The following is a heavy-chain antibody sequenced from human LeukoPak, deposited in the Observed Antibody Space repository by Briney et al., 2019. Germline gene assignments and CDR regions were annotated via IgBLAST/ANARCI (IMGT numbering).Heavy chain of an antibody. Sequence: SETLSLTCTVSGGSISSYYWSWIRQPPGKGLEWIGYIYYSGTTKYNPSLKSRVTISVDTSKNQFSLKLSSVTAVDTAVYYCARDRLAVAGNYYYYGLDVWGQGTTVAVSS. D-gene: IGHD6-19*01. CDR1: GGSISSYY. V-gene: IGHV4-59*01. CDR3: ARDRLAVAGNYYYYGLDV. J-gene: IGHJ6*02. CDR2: IYYSGTT.